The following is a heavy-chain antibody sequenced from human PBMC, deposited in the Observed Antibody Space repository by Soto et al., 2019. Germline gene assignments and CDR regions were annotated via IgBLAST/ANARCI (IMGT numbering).Heavy chain of an antibody. CDR3: ARQGFGPLHGLVDV. D-gene: IGHD3-10*01. CDR2: VHHSWGS. J-gene: IGHJ6*02. CDR1: GGSISSYY. V-gene: IGHV4-59*08. Sequence: QVQLQESGPGLVKPSETLSLSCTVSGGSISSYYWSWFRQSPGKRMEWIGYVHHSWGSSYNPSLPSRVAIALDTSKSQSSLMVTSVTATDRAVYYCARQGFGPLHGLVDVWGQGTTVTVSS.